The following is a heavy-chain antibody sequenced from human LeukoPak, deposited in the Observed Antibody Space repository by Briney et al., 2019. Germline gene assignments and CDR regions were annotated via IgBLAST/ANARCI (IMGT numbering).Heavy chain of an antibody. J-gene: IGHJ4*02. V-gene: IGHV1-69*06. CDR3: ARGRVAWCSSTSCYIPFDY. CDR1: GGTFSSYA. D-gene: IGHD2-2*02. CDR2: IIPIFGTA. Sequence: ASVKVSCKASGGTFSSYAISWVRQAPGQGLEWMGGIIPIFGTANYAQKFQGRVTITADKSTSTAYMELSSLRSEGTAVYYCARGRVAWCSSTSCYIPFDYWGQGTLVTVSS.